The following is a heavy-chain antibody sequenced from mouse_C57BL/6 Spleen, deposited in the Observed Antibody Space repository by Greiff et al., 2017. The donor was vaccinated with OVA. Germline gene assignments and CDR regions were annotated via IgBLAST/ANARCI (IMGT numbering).Heavy chain of an antibody. V-gene: IGHV7-4*01. CDR2: ISNKANGYTT. D-gene: IGHD1-1*01. Sequence: EVKLMESGGGLVQPGASLRLSCAASGFTFTDYYMSWVRQPPGKAPEWLALISNKANGYTTEYTASVKGRFTISRDNSQNILYLQMNTLRAEDSATYYGVKADDGSSYGYWYFDVWGTGTTVTVSS. CDR3: VKADDGSSYGYWYFDV. J-gene: IGHJ1*03. CDR1: GFTFTDYY.